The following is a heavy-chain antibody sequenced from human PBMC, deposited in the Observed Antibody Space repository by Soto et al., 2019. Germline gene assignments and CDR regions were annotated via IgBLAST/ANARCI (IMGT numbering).Heavy chain of an antibody. CDR3: ARDSGYWYYYYGMDV. J-gene: IGHJ6*02. CDR2: IGTAGDT. CDR1: GFTFSSYD. Sequence: PGGSLRLSCAASGFTFSSYDMHWVRQATGKGLEWVSAIGTAGDTYYPGSVKGRFTISRENAKNSLYLQMNSLRAEDTAVYYCARDSGYWYYYYGMDVWGQGTTDTVSS. V-gene: IGHV3-13*01. D-gene: IGHD5-12*01.